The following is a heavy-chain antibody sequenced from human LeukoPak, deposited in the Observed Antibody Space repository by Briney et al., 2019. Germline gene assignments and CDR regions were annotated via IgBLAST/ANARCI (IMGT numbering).Heavy chain of an antibody. V-gene: IGHV3-53*01. D-gene: IGHD3-16*01. J-gene: IGHJ3*02. CDR3: ASGGGAAFDI. CDR1: GFTVSSNF. Sequence: GGSLRLSCAASGFTVSSNFMSWVRQAPGKGLECVSLIYSGGSSYYADSAKGRFTISRDNSKNTLYLQMNSLRAEDTAVYYCASGGGAAFDIWGQGTMVTVSS. CDR2: IYSGGSS.